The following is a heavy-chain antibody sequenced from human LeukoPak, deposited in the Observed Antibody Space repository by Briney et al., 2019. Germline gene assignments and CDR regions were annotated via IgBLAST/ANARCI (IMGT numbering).Heavy chain of an antibody. CDR3: ARGLVTTPALYYYYGMDV. V-gene: IGHV4-34*01. CDR2: INHSGST. CDR1: GGSFSGYY. Sequence: PSETLSLTCAVYGGSFSGYYWSWIRQPPGKGLEWIGEINHSGSTNYNPSLKSRVTISVDTSKNQFSLKLSSVTAADTAVYYCARGLVTTPALYYYYGMDVWGQGTTVTVSS. D-gene: IGHD4-11*01. J-gene: IGHJ6*02.